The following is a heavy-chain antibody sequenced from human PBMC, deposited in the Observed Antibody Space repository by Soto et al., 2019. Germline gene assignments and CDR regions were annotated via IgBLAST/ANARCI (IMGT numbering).Heavy chain of an antibody. J-gene: IGHJ4*02. Sequence: QVELQESGPGLVKPSQTLSLTCTVSGGSISSGGYYWNWIRQHPEKGLEWIGYIYYSGSTYYNPTLKPRVTISVDTSKNQFSLKPSSVTAADTAVYYCARGYQFTPIDYWGQGTRVTVSS. CDR2: IYYSGST. CDR3: ARGYQFTPIDY. CDR1: GGSISSGGYY. D-gene: IGHD2-2*01. V-gene: IGHV4-31*03.